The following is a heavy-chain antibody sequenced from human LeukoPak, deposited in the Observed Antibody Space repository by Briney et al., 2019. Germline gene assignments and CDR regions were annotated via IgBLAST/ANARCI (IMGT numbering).Heavy chain of an antibody. D-gene: IGHD3-22*01. V-gene: IGHV4-34*01. J-gene: IGHJ4*02. Sequence: SETLSLTCAVYGGSFSGYYWSWIRQPPGKGLELIGEINHSGSTNYNPSLKSRVTISVDTSKNQFSLKLSSVTAADTAVYYCARHLFGSGYYPDYWGQGTLVTVSS. CDR3: ARHLFGSGYYPDY. CDR2: INHSGST. CDR1: GGSFSGYY.